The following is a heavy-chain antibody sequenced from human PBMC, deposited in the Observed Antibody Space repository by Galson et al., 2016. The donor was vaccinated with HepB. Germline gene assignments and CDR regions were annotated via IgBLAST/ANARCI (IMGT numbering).Heavy chain of an antibody. Sequence: PALVKPTQTLTLTCTFSAFSLSTSGVGVGWIRQPPGKALEWLALIYWDDDKRYSPSLKSRLTITKDTSKNQVVLTMTNMDPVDTATYYCVQLLWFGESLEWFDPCGQGTLVTVSS. CDR1: AFSLSTSGVG. CDR2: IYWDDDK. V-gene: IGHV2-5*02. D-gene: IGHD3-10*01. CDR3: VQLLWFGESLEWFDP. J-gene: IGHJ5*02.